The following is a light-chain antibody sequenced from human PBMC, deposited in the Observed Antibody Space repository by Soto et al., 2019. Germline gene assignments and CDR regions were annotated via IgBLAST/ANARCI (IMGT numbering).Light chain of an antibody. CDR2: YTD. CDR1: NSNVGDNY. Sequence: QSVLTQPPSASATPGQRVSISCSGSNSNVGDNYVYWYQHVPGTAPKLLIYYTDERPSGVPDRFSGSKSGTSASLAISGLRSEDEALYYCATWDDSLSGVVFGGGTKL. V-gene: IGLV1-47*02. CDR3: ATWDDSLSGVV. J-gene: IGLJ3*02.